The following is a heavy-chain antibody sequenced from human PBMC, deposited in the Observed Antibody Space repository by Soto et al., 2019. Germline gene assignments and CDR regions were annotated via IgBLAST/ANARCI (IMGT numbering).Heavy chain of an antibody. J-gene: IGHJ4*02. CDR1: GYTFTSYA. CDR3: ARAYLRFTAPVYFDY. Sequence: ASVKVSCKASGYTFTSYAMHWVRQAPGQRLEWMGWINAGNGNTKYSQKFQGRVTITRDTSASTAYMELSSLRSEDTAVYYCARAYLRFTAPVYFDYWGQGTLVTVSS. D-gene: IGHD1-26*01. CDR2: INAGNGNT. V-gene: IGHV1-3*01.